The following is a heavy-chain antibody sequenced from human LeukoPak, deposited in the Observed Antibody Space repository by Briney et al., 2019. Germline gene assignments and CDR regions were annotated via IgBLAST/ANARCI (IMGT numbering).Heavy chain of an antibody. D-gene: IGHD2-8*02. CDR1: GFSFSGYS. J-gene: IGHJ4*02. CDR2: ISRFSTTI. V-gene: IGHV3-48*01. CDR3: ARACNFCFTGADY. Sequence: GGSLRLSCAASGFSFSGYSMAWVRQAPGKGLEWVSYISRFSTTIHYADSVKGRFTISRDNVNNSLFLQMNSLRAEDTAVYYCARACNFCFTGADYWGQGSLVTVSS.